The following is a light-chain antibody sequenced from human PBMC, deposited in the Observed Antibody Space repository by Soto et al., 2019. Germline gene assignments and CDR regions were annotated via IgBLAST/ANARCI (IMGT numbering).Light chain of an antibody. Sequence: QSALTQPASVSGSPGQSITICCTGTSSDVGGYNYVSWYQQHPGKAPKLMIYDVSNRPSGVSNRFSGSKSGNTASLTISGLQAEDEADYYCSSYTSSSFWVFGGGTKLTVL. J-gene: IGLJ3*02. V-gene: IGLV2-14*01. CDR2: DVS. CDR1: SSDVGGYNY. CDR3: SSYTSSSFWV.